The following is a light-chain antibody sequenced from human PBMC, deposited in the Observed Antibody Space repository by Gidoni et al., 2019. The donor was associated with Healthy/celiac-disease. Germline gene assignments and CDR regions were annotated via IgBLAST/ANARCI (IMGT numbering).Light chain of an antibody. CDR3: CSCAGSSMV. CDR2: EVS. CDR1: SSDVGSYHL. J-gene: IGLJ3*02. Sequence: QSAPTQPASASRSPGQAFTISCPGTSSDVGSYHLGSWYQQHPGKALKLIIYEVSKRPSGVSNRCSSSKSGNTASLTISGLQAEDDADYCCCSCAGSSMVFGGGTKLTVL. V-gene: IGLV2-23*02.